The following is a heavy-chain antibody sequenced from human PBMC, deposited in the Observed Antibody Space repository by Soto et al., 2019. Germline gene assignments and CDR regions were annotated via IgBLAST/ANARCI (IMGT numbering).Heavy chain of an antibody. CDR3: ARTKCSGGSCYSWSLDY. CDR1: GGSITTGGYY. D-gene: IGHD2-15*01. V-gene: IGHV4-31*03. CDR2: RYYSEST. J-gene: IGHJ4*02. Sequence: SETLSLTCTVSGGSITTGGYYWSWIRQLPGKGLEWIGHRYYSESTYYNPSLKSRVSISLDTSRNQFSLKLSFVTAADTAMYYCARTKCSGGSCYSWSLDYWGQGTPVTVSS.